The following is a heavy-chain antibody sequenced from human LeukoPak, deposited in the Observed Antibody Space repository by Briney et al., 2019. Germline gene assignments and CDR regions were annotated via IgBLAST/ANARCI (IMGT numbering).Heavy chain of an antibody. CDR3: ARVPSTYCSSTSCYYYYYYMDV. J-gene: IGHJ6*03. CDR2: INWNGGST. CDR1: GFTFDDYG. V-gene: IGHV3-20*04. D-gene: IGHD2-2*01. Sequence: RAGGSLRLSCAASGFTFDDYGMSWVRQAPGKGLEWVSGINWNGGSTGYADSVKGRFTISRDNAKNSLYLQMNSLRAEDTALYYCARVPSTYCSSTSCYYYYYYMDVWGKGTTVTVPS.